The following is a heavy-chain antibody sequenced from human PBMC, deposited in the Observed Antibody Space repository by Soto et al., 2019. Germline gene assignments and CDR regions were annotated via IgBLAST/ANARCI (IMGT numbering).Heavy chain of an antibody. V-gene: IGHV5-51*01. CDR3: ARRALDLSCPYSLYNWFDP. J-gene: IGHJ5*01. CDR2: IDPVDSDD. Sequence: GECLKISCSGSGYIFTKHWIAWVRQKPGKGLEWIGIIDPVDSDDRYSPSFEGQVTISADKSNNPAFLRWDKLKTSDTATYFCARRALDLSCPYSLYNWFDPWGQVTQGIFSS. D-gene: IGHD2-21*01. CDR1: GYIFTKHW.